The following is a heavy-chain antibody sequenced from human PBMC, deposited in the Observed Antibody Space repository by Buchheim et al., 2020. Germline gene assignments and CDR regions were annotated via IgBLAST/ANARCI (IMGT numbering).Heavy chain of an antibody. CDR3: ASTPPTVTYYYYGMDV. CDR1: GGSISSSSYY. J-gene: IGHJ6*02. CDR2: IYYSGST. Sequence: QLQLQESGPGLVKPSETLSLTCTVSGGSISSSSYYWGWIRQPPGKGLEWIGSIYYSGSTYYNPSLKSRVTLSVDTSKNQFSLKLSSVTAADTAVYYCASTPPTVTYYYYGMDVWGQGTT. V-gene: IGHV4-39*01. D-gene: IGHD4-11*01.